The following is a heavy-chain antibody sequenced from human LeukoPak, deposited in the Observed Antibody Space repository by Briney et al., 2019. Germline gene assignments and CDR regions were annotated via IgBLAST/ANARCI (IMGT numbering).Heavy chain of an antibody. J-gene: IGHJ1*01. D-gene: IGHD1-1*01. V-gene: IGHV3-21*01. CDR3: VRDLLGSGSTTAYLHH. CDR2: ISRRSRHV. Sequence: GGSLRLSCTASGFTFSDYSMNWVRQAPGKGLELVSSISRRSRHVYYAGSVKGRFTISRDNAWNSLYLQMNSLRAEDMAVYFCVRDLLGSGSTTAYLHHWGQGTLVTVSS. CDR1: GFTFSDYS.